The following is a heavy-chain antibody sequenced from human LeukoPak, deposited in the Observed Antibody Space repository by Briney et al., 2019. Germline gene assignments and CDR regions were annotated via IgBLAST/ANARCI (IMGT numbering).Heavy chain of an antibody. D-gene: IGHD6-13*01. V-gene: IGHV3-7*02. CDR2: IKQDGSEK. CDR1: GFTFRSYL. J-gene: IGHJ4*02. Sequence: GGSLRLSCAASGFTFRSYLMSWVRQAPGEGLEWVANIKQDGSEKYYVDSVKGRFTISRGNAKNSLYPQMNSLRAEDTAVYYCASFIRQQLVHTDFDYWGQGTLVTVSS. CDR3: ASFIRQQLVHTDFDY.